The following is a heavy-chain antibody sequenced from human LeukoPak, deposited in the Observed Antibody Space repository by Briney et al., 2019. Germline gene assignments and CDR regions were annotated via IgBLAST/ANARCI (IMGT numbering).Heavy chain of an antibody. CDR2: IYPGDSDT. D-gene: IGHD1-26*01. V-gene: IGHV5-51*01. CDR1: GYSFTSYW. J-gene: IGHJ4*02. CDR3: ARHVDSGTYYFQY. Sequence: GESLKISCKGSGYSFTSYWIGWVRQMPGKGLEWMGIIYPGDSDTIYSPSFQGQVTISADKSISTAYLQWSSPKASDTAMYYCARHVDSGTYYFQYWGQGTLVTVSP.